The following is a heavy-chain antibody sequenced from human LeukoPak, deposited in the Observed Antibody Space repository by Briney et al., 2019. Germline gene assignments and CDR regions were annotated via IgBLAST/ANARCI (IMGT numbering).Heavy chain of an antibody. Sequence: PGGSLRLSCAASGFTFSHYGMHWVRQAPGKGLEWVTLISYDGSNKKYADSVKGRFTISRDNSKNTLYLQMNSLRAEDTAVYYCAREGYCTNGVCYTVDYWGQGTLVTVSS. CDR3: AREGYCTNGVCYTVDY. J-gene: IGHJ4*02. CDR1: GFTFSHYG. V-gene: IGHV3-30*03. D-gene: IGHD2-8*01. CDR2: ISYDGSNK.